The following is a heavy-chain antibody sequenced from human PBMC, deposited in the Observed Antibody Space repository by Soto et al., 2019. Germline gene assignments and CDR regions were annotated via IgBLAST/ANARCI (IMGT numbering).Heavy chain of an antibody. Sequence: QLQLQESGPGLVKPSETLSLTCTVSGGSITSSSYYWGWIRQAPGKGLEWIGSIYYSGSTYYNPCLKSRVTISVDTSKNQFSLKVTSVTAADTAVYYCAGPDIAAGGTGWFDPWGQGTLVTVSS. V-gene: IGHV4-39*01. CDR2: IYYSGST. J-gene: IGHJ5*02. CDR1: GGSITSSSYY. D-gene: IGHD6-13*01. CDR3: AGPDIAAGGTGWFDP.